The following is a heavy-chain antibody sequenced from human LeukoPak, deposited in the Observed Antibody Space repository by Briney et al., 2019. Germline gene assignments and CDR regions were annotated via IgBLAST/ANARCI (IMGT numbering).Heavy chain of an antibody. CDR2: IYSGGNT. V-gene: IGHV3-53*01. CDR1: GFTVSSNS. Sequence: GGSLRLSCAVSGFTVSSNSMSWVRQAPGKGLEWVSFIYSGGNTLYSDSVKGRFTISRDNSKNTLYLQMNSLRAEDTAVYYCARRAGEYSHPYDYWGQGTLVTVSS. D-gene: IGHD4-17*01. CDR3: ARRAGEYSHPYDY. J-gene: IGHJ4*02.